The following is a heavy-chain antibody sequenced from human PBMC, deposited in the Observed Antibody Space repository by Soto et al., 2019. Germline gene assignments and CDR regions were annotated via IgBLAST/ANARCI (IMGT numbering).Heavy chain of an antibody. V-gene: IGHV1-2*02. CDR2: IKPNSGGT. Sequence: ASVKVSCKASGYSFSGYYMNWVRQAPGQGLEWMGWIKPNSGGTDYAQKFQGRVTMTRDTSTSTFYMDLSSLRSEDTAVCYCARAYSGSSSPDYWGQGTLVTVSS. D-gene: IGHD6-6*01. CDR1: GYSFSGYY. CDR3: ARAYSGSSSPDY. J-gene: IGHJ4*02.